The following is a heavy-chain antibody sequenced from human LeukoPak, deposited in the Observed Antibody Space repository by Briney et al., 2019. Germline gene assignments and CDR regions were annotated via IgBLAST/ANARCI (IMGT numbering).Heavy chain of an antibody. V-gene: IGHV5-51*01. J-gene: IGHJ4*02. CDR1: GYSFTNYW. D-gene: IGHD6-19*01. CDR2: IYPGDSDT. CDR3: ARRRGSGWYTVDY. Sequence: GESLKISCKGSGYSFTNYWIAWVRQMPGKGLEWMGIIYPGDSDTRYSPSSQGQVTISADKSISTAYLQWSSLKPSDTAMYYCARRRGSGWYTVDYWGQGTLVTVSS.